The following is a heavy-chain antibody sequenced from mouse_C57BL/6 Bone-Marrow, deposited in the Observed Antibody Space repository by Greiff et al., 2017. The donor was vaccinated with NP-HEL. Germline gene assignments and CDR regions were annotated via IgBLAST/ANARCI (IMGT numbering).Heavy chain of an antibody. V-gene: IGHV1-19*01. D-gene: IGHD2-1*01. Sequence: EVQLQESGPVLVKPGASVKMSCKASGYTFTDYYMNWVKQSHGKSLEWIGVINPYNGGTSYNQKFKGKATLTVDKSSSTAYMELNSLTSEDSAVYYCARNYGKSDYWGQGTTLTVSS. CDR2: INPYNGGT. CDR1: GYTFTDYY. CDR3: ARNYGKSDY. J-gene: IGHJ2*01.